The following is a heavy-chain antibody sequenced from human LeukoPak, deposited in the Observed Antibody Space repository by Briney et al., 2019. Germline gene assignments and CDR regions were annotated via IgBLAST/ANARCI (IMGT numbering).Heavy chain of an antibody. Sequence: PGGSLRLSCAASGFTVSSNYMNWVRQAPGKGLEWVSVIYSGGSTYYADSVKGRFTISRDNSKNTLYLQMNSLRAEDTAVYYCARDDAFRGVAMDVWGQGTTVTVSS. CDR2: IYSGGST. J-gene: IGHJ6*02. D-gene: IGHD3-16*01. CDR1: GFTVSSNY. V-gene: IGHV3-66*01. CDR3: ARDDAFRGVAMDV.